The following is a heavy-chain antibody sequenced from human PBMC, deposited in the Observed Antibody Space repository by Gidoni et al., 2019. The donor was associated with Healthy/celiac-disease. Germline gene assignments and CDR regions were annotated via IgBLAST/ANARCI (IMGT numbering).Heavy chain of an antibody. Sequence: QVQLVQSGAEVKNPGASVKVSCKASCYTFTGYYMNWVRQAPGQGFEWMGWINPNSGGTNYAQKFQGRVTMTRDTSISTAYMELSRLRSDDTAVYYCARITAMVTGDDDFDIWGQGTMVTVSS. V-gene: IGHV1-2*02. D-gene: IGHD5-18*01. CDR3: ARITAMVTGDDDFDI. CDR1: CYTFTGYY. J-gene: IGHJ3*02. CDR2: INPNSGGT.